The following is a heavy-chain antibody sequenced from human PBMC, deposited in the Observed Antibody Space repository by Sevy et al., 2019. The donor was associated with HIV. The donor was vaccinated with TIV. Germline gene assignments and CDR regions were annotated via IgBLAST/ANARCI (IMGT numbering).Heavy chain of an antibody. CDR2: IRYDGINK. D-gene: IGHD6-25*01. CDR1: GFRFNNFG. J-gene: IGHJ6*02. Sequence: GGSLRLSCAASGFRFNNFGMYWVRQAPGKGLEWVAFIRYDGINKYYVDSGKGRSTISRDNSKDTLYLEMRSLRLEDTAIYYCAKGGSGGIDHYGMDVWGQGTPVTVS. CDR3: AKGGSGGIDHYGMDV. V-gene: IGHV3-30*02.